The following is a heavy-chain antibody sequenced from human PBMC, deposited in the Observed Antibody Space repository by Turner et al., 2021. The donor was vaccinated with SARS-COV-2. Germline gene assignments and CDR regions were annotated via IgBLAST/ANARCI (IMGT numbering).Heavy chain of an antibody. CDR1: GGSISSGGYY. CDR3: AGQLWLRGAFDI. Sequence: QVQLQESGPGLVKLSQTLSLTCTVSGGSISSGGYYWSWIRQHPGKGLEWIGNIYYSGSTYYNSSLKSRVTISVDTSKNQFSLKLSSVTAADAAVYYCAGQLWLRGAFDIWGQGTMVTVSS. CDR2: IYYSGST. J-gene: IGHJ3*02. V-gene: IGHV4-31*03. D-gene: IGHD5-18*01.